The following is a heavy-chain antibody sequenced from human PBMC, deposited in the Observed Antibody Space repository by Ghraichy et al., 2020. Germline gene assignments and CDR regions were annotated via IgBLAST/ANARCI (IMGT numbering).Heavy chain of an antibody. V-gene: IGHV3-23*01. J-gene: IGHJ4*02. CDR3: AKVIEDIVVVVAAMGY. CDR1: GFTFSSYA. D-gene: IGHD2-15*01. CDR2: ISGSGGST. Sequence: GGSLRLSCAASGFTFSSYAMSWVRQAPGKGLEWVSAISGSGGSTYYADSVKGRFTISRDNSKNTLYLQMNSLRAEDTAVYYCAKVIEDIVVVVAAMGYWGQGTLVTVSS.